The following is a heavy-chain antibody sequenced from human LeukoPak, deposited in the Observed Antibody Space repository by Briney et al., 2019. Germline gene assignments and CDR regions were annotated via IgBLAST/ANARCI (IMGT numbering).Heavy chain of an antibody. CDR1: SYSFTSYW. D-gene: IGHD1-26*01. V-gene: IGHV5-51*01. CDR3: ARMGFSTVGATHFDS. Sequence: GESLKISCKGSSYSFTSYWIGWVRQLPGKGLECMGIIYPGDSDTRYRSSFQGQVTISADKSISTAYLQWSSLKASDTAMYYCARMGFSTVGATHFDSWGQGTLVTVSS. CDR2: IYPGDSDT. J-gene: IGHJ4*02.